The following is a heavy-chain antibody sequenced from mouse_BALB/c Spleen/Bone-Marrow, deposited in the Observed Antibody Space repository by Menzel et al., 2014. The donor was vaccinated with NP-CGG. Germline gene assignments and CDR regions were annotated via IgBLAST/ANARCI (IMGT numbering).Heavy chain of an antibody. J-gene: IGHJ1*01. CDR3: ARSAGYWYFNV. V-gene: IGHV1-69*01. D-gene: IGHD1-2*01. CDR1: GYTFTDNW. Sequence: QVQLQQSGAELVMPGASVKMSCKASGYTFTDNWMHWVKQRPGQGLEWIGAIDTSDSYTSYNQKFKGKATLTVDESSSTAYMQLSSLTSEDSAVYYCARSAGYWYFNVWGAGTTVTVSS. CDR2: IDTSDSYT.